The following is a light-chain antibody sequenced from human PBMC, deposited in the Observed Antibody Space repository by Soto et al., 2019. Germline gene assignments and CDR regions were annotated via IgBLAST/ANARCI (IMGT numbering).Light chain of an antibody. J-gene: IGKJ2*01. CDR2: KAS. CDR1: QNLVSSDGSTC. CDR3: MQYIQWPHT. Sequence: DVVVTQSPLSLPVTPGQPASISCRSSQNLVSSDGSTCLHWFQQRPGQSPRRLISKASNRESGVPDRFSVSGSGTDFTLKISRVEAEDVGIYYCMQYIQWPHTFGQGTKLEIK. V-gene: IGKV2-30*01.